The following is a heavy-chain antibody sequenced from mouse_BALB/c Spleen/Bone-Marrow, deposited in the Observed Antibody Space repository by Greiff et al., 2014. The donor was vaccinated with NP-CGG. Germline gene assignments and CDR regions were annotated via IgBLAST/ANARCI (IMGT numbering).Heavy chain of an antibody. CDR3: ARLGIRSSDY. CDR2: ILPGSGST. D-gene: IGHD3-1*01. J-gene: IGHJ2*01. V-gene: IGHV1-9*01. CDR1: GYRFNSYW. Sequence: VQRVESGADLMKPGASVKISCKATGYRFNSYWIAWVKQRPGHGLEWIGEILPGSGSTNFNEKFKGKATFTAYTSSNTAYMQISSLTSEDSAVYYCARLGIRSSDYWGQGTTLTVSS.